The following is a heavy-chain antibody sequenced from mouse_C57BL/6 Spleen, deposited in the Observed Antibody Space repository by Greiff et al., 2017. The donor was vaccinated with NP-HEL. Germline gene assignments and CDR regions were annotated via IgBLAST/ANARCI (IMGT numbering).Heavy chain of an antibody. J-gene: IGHJ2*01. Sequence: QVQLQQSGAELVRPGASVTLSCKASGYTFTDYEMHWVKQTPVHGLEWIGAIDPETGGTAYNQKFKGKAILTADKSSSTAYMELRSLTSEDSAVYYCTRRDYSNYLYYFDYWGQGTTLTVSS. D-gene: IGHD2-5*01. V-gene: IGHV1-15*01. CDR1: GYTFTDYE. CDR2: IDPETGGT. CDR3: TRRDYSNYLYYFDY.